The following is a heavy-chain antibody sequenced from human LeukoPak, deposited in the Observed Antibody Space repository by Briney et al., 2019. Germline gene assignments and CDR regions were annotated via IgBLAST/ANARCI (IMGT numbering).Heavy chain of an antibody. CDR1: GGSISSGSYY. J-gene: IGHJ3*02. V-gene: IGHV4-61*02. D-gene: IGHD3-22*01. CDR3: ARGPRGITMIVDDAFDI. Sequence: PSETLSLTCTVSGGSISSGSYYWSWIRQPAGKGLEWIGRIYTSGSTNYNPSLKSRVTISVDTSKNQFSLKPSSVTAADTAVYYCARGPRGITMIVDDAFDIWGQGTMVTVSS. CDR2: IYTSGST.